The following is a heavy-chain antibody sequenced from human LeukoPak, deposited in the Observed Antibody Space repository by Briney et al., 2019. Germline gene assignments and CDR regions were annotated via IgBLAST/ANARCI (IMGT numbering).Heavy chain of an antibody. CDR2: IDPGDSYT. V-gene: IGHV5-10-1*01. Sequence: PGGSLRLSCKGSGYIFTTYWINWVRQVPGKGLQWMGRIDPGDSYTNYNPSFQGHATISADKSISTAYLQWSSLKASDTAMYYCTRARYCSGGSCYAEYWGQGTLVTVSS. J-gene: IGHJ4*02. D-gene: IGHD2-15*01. CDR1: GYIFTTYW. CDR3: TRARYCSGGSCYAEY.